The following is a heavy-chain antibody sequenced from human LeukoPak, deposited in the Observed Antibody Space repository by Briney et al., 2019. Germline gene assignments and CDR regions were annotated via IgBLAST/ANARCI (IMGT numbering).Heavy chain of an antibody. CDR2: IKQDGSEK. J-gene: IGHJ4*02. V-gene: IGHV3-7*04. CDR1: GFAFSGSW. D-gene: IGHD3-3*02. Sequence: GGSLRLSCAASGFAFSGSWMTWVRQAPGKGLEWVAIIKQDGSEKYYVDSVKGRFTISRDNAKNSLYLQMNSLRVEDTAVYYCAMGGAFFNHWGRGILVTVSS. CDR3: AMGGAFFNH.